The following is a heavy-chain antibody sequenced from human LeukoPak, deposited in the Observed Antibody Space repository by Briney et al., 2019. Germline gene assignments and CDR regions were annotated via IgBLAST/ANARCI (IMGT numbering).Heavy chain of an antibody. J-gene: IGHJ4*02. V-gene: IGHV3-74*03. D-gene: IGHD2-2*01. Sequence: PGGSLRLSCAASEFSFSITWMHWVRQPPGQGLVWVACITSDGTSTSYAESVKGRFTISRDNAKNTLYLQMNSLRAEDTAVYYCARDGYHAIDYWGQGTLVTVSS. CDR3: ARDGYHAIDY. CDR2: ITSDGTST. CDR1: EFSFSITW.